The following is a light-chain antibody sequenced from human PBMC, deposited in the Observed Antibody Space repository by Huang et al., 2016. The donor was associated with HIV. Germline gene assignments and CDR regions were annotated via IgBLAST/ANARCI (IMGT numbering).Light chain of an antibody. V-gene: IGKV3-11*01. Sequence: EIVLTQSPVTLSLSPGQRATLSCRASQSVSNYLAWYQQKPGQAPRLLIDDASVSATGIPIRFSGSGSGTDFTLIISSLEPEDFAVYYCQHRSSWPQYSFGQGTKLEIK. CDR2: DAS. CDR1: QSVSNY. J-gene: IGKJ2*03. CDR3: QHRSSWPQYS.